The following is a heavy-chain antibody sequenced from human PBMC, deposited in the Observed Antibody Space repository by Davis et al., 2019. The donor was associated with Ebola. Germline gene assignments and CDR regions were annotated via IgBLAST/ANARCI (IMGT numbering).Heavy chain of an antibody. V-gene: IGHV3-23*01. D-gene: IGHD1-26*01. CDR1: GFTFSSYA. CDR2: ISGSGGST. J-gene: IGHJ4*02. Sequence: PGGSLRLSCAASGFTFSSYAMSWVRQAPGKGLEWVSAISGSGGSTYYADSVKGRFTISRDNSKNTLYLQMNSLRAADTAVYYCAKDLGSGSYSLGYWGQGTLVTVSS. CDR3: AKDLGSGSYSLGY.